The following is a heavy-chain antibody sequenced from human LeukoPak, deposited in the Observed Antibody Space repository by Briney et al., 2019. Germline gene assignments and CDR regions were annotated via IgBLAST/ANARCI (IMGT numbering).Heavy chain of an antibody. CDR1: GFTFSSYA. V-gene: IGHV3-23*01. CDR3: AREKGRGVISPYYDY. CDR2: ISGSGGST. J-gene: IGHJ4*02. D-gene: IGHD3-10*01. Sequence: GGSLRLSCAASGFTFSSYAMSWVRQAPGKGLEWVSAISGSGGSTYYEDSVKGRFTISRDTSKNTLSLQMNSLRVEDAAVYYCAREKGRGVISPYYDYWGQGTRVTVSS.